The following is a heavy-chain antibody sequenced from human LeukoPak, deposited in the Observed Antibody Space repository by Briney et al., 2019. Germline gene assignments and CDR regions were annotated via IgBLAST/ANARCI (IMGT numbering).Heavy chain of an antibody. Sequence: SSETLSLTCAVSGGSISSSSYYWGWIRQSPEKELEWIGSIYYSGSTYYNPSLKSRVTISVDTSKNQFSLKLSSATAADTAAYYCARHTTYYDFLTGYSDNWFDPWGQGTLVIVSS. CDR1: GGSISSSSYY. CDR2: IYYSGST. CDR3: ARHTTYYDFLTGYSDNWFDP. J-gene: IGHJ5*02. D-gene: IGHD3-9*01. V-gene: IGHV4-39*01.